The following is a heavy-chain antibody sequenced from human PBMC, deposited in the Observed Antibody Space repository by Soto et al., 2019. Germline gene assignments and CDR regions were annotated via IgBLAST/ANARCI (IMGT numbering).Heavy chain of an antibody. CDR2: ISYDGSNK. J-gene: IGHJ6*02. CDR3: AKDGSYLVGYYYYGMDV. V-gene: IGHV3-30*18. CDR1: GFTFSSYG. Sequence: HPGGSLRLSCAASGFTFSSYGMHWVRQAPGKGLEWVAVISYDGSNKYYADSVKGRFTISRDNSKNTLYLQMNSLRAEDTAVYYCAKDGSYLVGYYYYGMDVWGQGTTVTVSS. D-gene: IGHD1-26*01.